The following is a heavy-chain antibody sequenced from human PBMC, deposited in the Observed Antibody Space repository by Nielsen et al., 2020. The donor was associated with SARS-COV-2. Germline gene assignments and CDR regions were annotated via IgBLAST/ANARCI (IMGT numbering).Heavy chain of an antibody. Sequence: GGSLRFSCADSGFTFSTYGMHWVRQAPGKGLEWVALISNDGRNEFYAESVKGRFTISRDNSNSTLYLQMNSLRPEDTAVYYCARGSNYGYNWFDPWGQGTLVTVSS. CDR3: ARGSNYGYNWFDP. V-gene: IGHV3-30*03. D-gene: IGHD3-10*01. J-gene: IGHJ5*02. CDR2: ISNDGRNE. CDR1: GFTFSTYG.